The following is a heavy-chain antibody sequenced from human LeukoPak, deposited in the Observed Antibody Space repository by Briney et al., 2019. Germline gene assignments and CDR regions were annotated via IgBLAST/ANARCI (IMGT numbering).Heavy chain of an antibody. Sequence: GGSLRLSCAASGLTFSSYWMSWVRQAPGKGLEWVANIKQDGSEKYYVDSVKGRFTISRDNAKNSLYLQMNSLRAEDTAVYYCARGWELLYFDYWGQGTLVTVSS. V-gene: IGHV3-7*01. CDR3: ARGWELLYFDY. J-gene: IGHJ4*02. CDR2: IKQDGSEK. D-gene: IGHD1-26*01. CDR1: GLTFSSYW.